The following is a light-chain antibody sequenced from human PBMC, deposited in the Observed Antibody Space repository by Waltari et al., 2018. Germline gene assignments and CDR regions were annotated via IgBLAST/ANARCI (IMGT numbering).Light chain of an antibody. Sequence: QSALPQPRPVSGPPGQSVTFACTGTTIVVDVYDYVSWYQQHPDKPPKLILYDVTKRPSGVPDRFSGSKSGNTSSLTISGLQPEDEANYYCLSYTRNDWVFGGGTKLTVL. CDR1: TIVVDVYDY. J-gene: IGLJ3*02. CDR2: DVT. V-gene: IGLV2-11*01. CDR3: LSYTRNDWV.